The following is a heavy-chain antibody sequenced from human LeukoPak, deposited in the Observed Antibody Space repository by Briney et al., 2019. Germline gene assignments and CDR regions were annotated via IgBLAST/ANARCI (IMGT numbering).Heavy chain of an antibody. Sequence: PGGSLRLSCAASGVTLSRYCMPWARHAPGKGMVWVSYINNDGTDTNYAASVRGRFTVSRDNAKNTLYLQMNGLRAEDTAVYYCTRGGFDHNMDVWGKGTTVT. CDR2: INNDGTDT. CDR3: TRGGFDHNMDV. CDR1: GVTLSRYC. J-gene: IGHJ6*03. V-gene: IGHV3-74*01. D-gene: IGHD3-9*01.